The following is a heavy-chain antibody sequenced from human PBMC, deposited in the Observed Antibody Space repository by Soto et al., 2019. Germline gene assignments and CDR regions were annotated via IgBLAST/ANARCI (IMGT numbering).Heavy chain of an antibody. D-gene: IGHD2-21*01. V-gene: IGHV1-2*04. CDR1: GYTFTGYY. Sequence: ASVKVSCKASGYTFTGYYMHWVRQAPGQGLEWMGWINPNSGGTNYAQKFQGWLTISKDTSKNQVVLTMTNMDPVDTATYYCARDSVALYYYYYGMDVWGQGTTVTVSS. CDR3: ARDSVALYYYYYGMDV. J-gene: IGHJ6*02. CDR2: INPNSGGT.